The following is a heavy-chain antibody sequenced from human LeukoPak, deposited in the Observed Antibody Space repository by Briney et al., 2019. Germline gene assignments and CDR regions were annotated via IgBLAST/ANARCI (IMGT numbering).Heavy chain of an antibody. Sequence: SETLSLTCAVSGGSISSGGYSWSWIRQPPGKGLEWIGRIYTSGSTNYNPSLKSRVTIPVDTSKNQFSLKLSSVTAADTAVYYCARGWAARLDYWGQGTLVTVSS. CDR1: GGSISSGGYS. CDR2: IYTSGST. D-gene: IGHD6-6*01. CDR3: ARGWAARLDY. V-gene: IGHV4-61*02. J-gene: IGHJ4*02.